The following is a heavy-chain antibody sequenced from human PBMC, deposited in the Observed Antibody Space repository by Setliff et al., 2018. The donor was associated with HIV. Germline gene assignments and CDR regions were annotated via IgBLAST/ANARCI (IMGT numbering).Heavy chain of an antibody. CDR3: ARTRAPYFFDF. CDR2: IYYTGST. D-gene: IGHD1-26*01. CDR1: GASISSSSHH. V-gene: IGHV4-39*07. J-gene: IGHJ4*02. Sequence: SETLSLTCTVSGASISSSSHHWAWIRQPPGKGLEYIGNIYYTGSTHHNPSLESRVATSVDTSKNQFSLQLYSVTAADTAVYFCARTRAPYFFDFWGQGAQVTVS.